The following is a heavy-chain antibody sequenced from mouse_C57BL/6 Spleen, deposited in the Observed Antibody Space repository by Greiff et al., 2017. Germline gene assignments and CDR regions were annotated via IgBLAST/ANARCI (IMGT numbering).Heavy chain of an antibody. J-gene: IGHJ1*03. CDR1: GFNIKDDY. CDR2: IDPENGDT. Sequence: EVMLVESGAELVRPGASVKLSCTASGFNIKDDYMHWVKQRPEQGLEWIGWIDPENGDTEYASKFQGKATITADTSSNTAYLQLSSLTSEDTAVYYCTTIITTVVDWYFDVWGTGTTVTVSS. V-gene: IGHV14-4*01. CDR3: TTIITTVVDWYFDV. D-gene: IGHD1-1*01.